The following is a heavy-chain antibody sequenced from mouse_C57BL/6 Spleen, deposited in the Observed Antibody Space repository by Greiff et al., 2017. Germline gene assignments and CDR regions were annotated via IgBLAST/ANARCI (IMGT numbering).Heavy chain of an antibody. D-gene: IGHD4-1*01. CDR2: INYDGSST. CDR3: ARERVLGFAMDY. V-gene: IGHV5-16*01. CDR1: GFTFSDYY. J-gene: IGHJ4*01. Sequence: DVHLVESEGGLVQPGSSMKLSCTASGFTFSDYYMAWVRQVPEKGLEWVANINYDGSSTYYLDSLKSRFIISRDNAKNILYLQMSSLKSEDTATYYCARERVLGFAMDYWGQGTSVTVSS.